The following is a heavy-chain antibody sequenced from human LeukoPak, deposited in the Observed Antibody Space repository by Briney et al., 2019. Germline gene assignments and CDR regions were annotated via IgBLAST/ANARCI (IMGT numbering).Heavy chain of an antibody. V-gene: IGHV1-18*01. J-gene: IGHJ6*03. D-gene: IGHD4-11*01. CDR2: ISAYNGNT. Sequence: GASVKVSCKASGYTFTSYGISWVRQAPGQGLEWMGWISAYNGNTNYAQKLQGRVTMTRDTSISTAYMELSRLRSDDTAVYYCASLTTASDPALGNYYMDVWGKGTTVTVSS. CDR3: ASLTTASDPALGNYYMDV. CDR1: GYTFTSYG.